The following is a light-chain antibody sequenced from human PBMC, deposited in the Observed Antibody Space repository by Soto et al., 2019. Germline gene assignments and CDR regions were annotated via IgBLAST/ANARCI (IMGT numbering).Light chain of an antibody. CDR3: TSYTSRSTRV. CDR2: EVS. Sequence: QSALTQPASVSGSPEQSITISCTGTSGDIGGYDSVSWYQHHPGKAPKLMIYEVSNRPSGVSHRFSGSKSGNTASLTISGLQAEDEADYYCTSYTSRSTRVFGTGTKVTVL. CDR1: SGDIGGYDS. V-gene: IGLV2-14*01. J-gene: IGLJ1*01.